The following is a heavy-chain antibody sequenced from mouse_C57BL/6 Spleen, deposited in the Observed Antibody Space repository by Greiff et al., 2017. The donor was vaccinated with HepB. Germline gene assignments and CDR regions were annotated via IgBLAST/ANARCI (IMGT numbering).Heavy chain of an antibody. J-gene: IGHJ4*01. CDR3: TGEGWFHYAMDY. Sequence: EVQGVESGGGLVQPGGSMKLSCVASGFTFSNYWMNWVRQSPEKGLEWVAQIRLKSDNYATHYAESVKGRFTISRDDSKSSVYLQMNNLRAEDTVIYYCTGEGWFHYAMDYWGQGTSVTVSS. D-gene: IGHD2-3*01. CDR2: IRLKSDNYAT. V-gene: IGHV6-3*01. CDR1: GFTFSNYW.